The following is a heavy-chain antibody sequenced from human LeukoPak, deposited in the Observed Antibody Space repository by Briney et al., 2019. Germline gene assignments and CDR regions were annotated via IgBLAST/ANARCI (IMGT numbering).Heavy chain of an antibody. CDR1: GGSFSGYY. V-gene: IGHV4-34*01. D-gene: IGHD6-13*01. J-gene: IGHJ6*03. Sequence: SETLSLTCAVYGGSFSGYYWSWIRQPPGKGLKWIGEINHSGSTNYNPSLKSRVTISVDTSKNQFSLKLSSVTAADTAVYYCARGYIAAAVPYYYYYMDVWGKGTTVTVSS. CDR3: ARGYIAAAVPYYYYYMDV. CDR2: INHSGST.